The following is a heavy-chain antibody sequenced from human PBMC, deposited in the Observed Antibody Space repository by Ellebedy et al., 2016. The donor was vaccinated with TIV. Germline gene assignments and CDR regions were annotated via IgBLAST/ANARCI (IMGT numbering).Heavy chain of an antibody. J-gene: IGHJ4*03. Sequence: GESLKISCAASGFTFSSYDMHWVRQGTGKGLEWVSAIGTAGDTYYPGSVKGRFTISRENAKNSLYLQITSLRAEDTAVYYCARVRFGDTGVDYWGQGTLVTVSS. CDR2: IGTAGDT. D-gene: IGHD2-21*01. CDR3: ARVRFGDTGVDY. V-gene: IGHV3-13*01. CDR1: GFTFSSYD.